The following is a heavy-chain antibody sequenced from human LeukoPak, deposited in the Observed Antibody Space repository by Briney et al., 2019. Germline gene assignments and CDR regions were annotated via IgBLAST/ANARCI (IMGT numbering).Heavy chain of an antibody. D-gene: IGHD3-3*01. Sequence: VASVTVSCTASGYTFTRSGITWVRQASGQGLEWMGWINAYNGSTNYAQNFQGRVIITTDPSTNTAYMELRSLRSDDTAVFYCARAFYYGFLSGYYTFDYWGPGTLVTVSS. CDR1: GYTFTRSG. V-gene: IGHV1-18*01. CDR3: ARAFYYGFLSGYYTFDY. CDR2: INAYNGST. J-gene: IGHJ4*02.